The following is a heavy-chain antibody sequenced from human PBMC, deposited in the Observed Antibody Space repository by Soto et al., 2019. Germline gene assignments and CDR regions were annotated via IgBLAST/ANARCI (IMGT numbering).Heavy chain of an antibody. D-gene: IGHD3-16*02. V-gene: IGHV3-9*01. J-gene: IGHJ4*02. CDR3: AKDYDYIWGSYRPNYFDY. CDR2: ISWNSGSI. CDR1: GFTFDDYA. Sequence: GGSLRLSCAASGFTFDDYAMHWVRQAPGKGLEWVSGISWNSGSIGYADSVKGRFTISRDNAKNSLYLQMNSLRAEDTALYYCAKDYDYIWGSYRPNYFDYWGQGTLVTVSS.